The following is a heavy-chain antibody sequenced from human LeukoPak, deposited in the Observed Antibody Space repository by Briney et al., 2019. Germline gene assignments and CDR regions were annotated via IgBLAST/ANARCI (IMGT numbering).Heavy chain of an antibody. Sequence: WGSLRLTCAASGFTFSNYAMSWVRQAPGKGLEWVSSINGRGGSTYYADSVKGRFTISRDNTKNTLYLQMNSLRAEDTAIYYCANPPTVTSFHYWGQGTLVTVSS. CDR1: GFTFSNYA. D-gene: IGHD4-11*01. J-gene: IGHJ4*02. CDR2: INGRGGST. CDR3: ANPPTVTSFHY. V-gene: IGHV3-23*01.